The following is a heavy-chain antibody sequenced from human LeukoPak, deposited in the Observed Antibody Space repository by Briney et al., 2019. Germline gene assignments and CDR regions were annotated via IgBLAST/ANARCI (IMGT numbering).Heavy chain of an antibody. CDR3: AKDKDIVVVVAATPVDY. D-gene: IGHD2-15*01. V-gene: IGHV3-53*01. J-gene: IGHJ4*02. Sequence: GGSLRLSCAVSGFTVSGNYMSWVRQAPGKGLEWVSLIYSGGTTYYADSVKGRFTISRDNSKNTLYLQMNSLRAEDTAVYYCAKDKDIVVVVAATPVDYWGQGTLVTVSS. CDR2: IYSGGTT. CDR1: GFTVSGNY.